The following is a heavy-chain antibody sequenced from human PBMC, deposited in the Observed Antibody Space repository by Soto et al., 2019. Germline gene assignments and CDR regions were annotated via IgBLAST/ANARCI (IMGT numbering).Heavy chain of an antibody. V-gene: IGHV3-23*01. D-gene: IGHD3-3*01. CDR3: AKDGGSGSVRINYYHYGLDV. J-gene: IGHJ6*02. CDR2: ISGSGLST. CDR1: GFTFSSYA. Sequence: GGSLRLSCAASGFTFSSYAMSWVRQAPGKGLEWVSVISGSGLSTYYADSVKGRFTISRDNSKNTLYLQMNSLRADDTAVYYCAKDGGSGSVRINYYHYGLDVWGQGTTVTVSS.